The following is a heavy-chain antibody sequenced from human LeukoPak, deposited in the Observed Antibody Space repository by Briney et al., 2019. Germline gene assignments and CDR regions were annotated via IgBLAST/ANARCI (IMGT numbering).Heavy chain of an antibody. V-gene: IGHV4-59*01. Sequence: SETLSLTCTVSGGSITSYFWSWIRQPPGKGLEWIGYIYYSGSTNYNPSLKSRVTISADTSKNQFSLKLSSVTAADTAVYYCARGGVNYKIAGPWGQGALVTVSS. CDR2: IYYSGST. D-gene: IGHD3-10*01. J-gene: IGHJ5*02. CDR3: ARGGVNYKIAGP. CDR1: GGSITSYF.